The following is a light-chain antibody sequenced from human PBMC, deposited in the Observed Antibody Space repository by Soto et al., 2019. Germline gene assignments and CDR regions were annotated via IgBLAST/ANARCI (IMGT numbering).Light chain of an antibody. CDR2: NVS. CDR3: CSYTSSVTYV. Sequence: QSALIQPPSVSGSPGQSVTISCTGTSSDVGSYDFVSWYQHHPGTVPKPKIYNVSTQPSGVPDRFSGSKSGNTASMTISGLQAEDEADFQCCSYTSSVTYVFATGTKLTVL. CDR1: SSDVGSYDF. V-gene: IGLV2-18*02. J-gene: IGLJ1*01.